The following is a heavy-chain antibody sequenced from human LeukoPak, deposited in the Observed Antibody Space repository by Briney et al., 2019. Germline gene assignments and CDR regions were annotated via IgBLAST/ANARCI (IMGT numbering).Heavy chain of an antibody. CDR1: GGSINNFY. Sequence: PSETLSLTCTVSGGSINNFYWSWIRQSPGKGLEWIGYVHSSGRTDYNPSLRSRVSMSADTSKSQLSLRLTSVTAADTAVYYCARAPASSYYYDSSGYYYSWLDPWGQGTLVTVSS. CDR3: ARAPASSYYYDSSGYYYSWLDP. D-gene: IGHD3-22*01. CDR2: VHSSGRT. V-gene: IGHV4-59*01. J-gene: IGHJ5*02.